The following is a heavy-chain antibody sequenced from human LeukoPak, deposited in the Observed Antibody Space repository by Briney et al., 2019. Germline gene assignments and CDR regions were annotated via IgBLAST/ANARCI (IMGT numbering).Heavy chain of an antibody. V-gene: IGHV1-69*06. CDR1: EGTFSSYA. CDR2: IIPIFGTA. J-gene: IGHJ4*02. D-gene: IGHD6-19*01. CDR3: ATLAHSSGWRPPLDY. Sequence: ASVKVSCKASEGTFSSYAISWVRQAPGQGLEWMGGIIPIFGTANYAQKFQGRVTMTEDTSTDTAYMELSSLRSEDTAVYYCATLAHSSGWRPPLDYWGQGTLVTVSS.